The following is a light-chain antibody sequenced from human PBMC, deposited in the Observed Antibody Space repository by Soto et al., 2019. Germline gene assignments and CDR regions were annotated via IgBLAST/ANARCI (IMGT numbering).Light chain of an antibody. Sequence: EIVMTQSPATLSVSPGERATLSCRASQSVSSNLAWYQQKPGQAPRLLIDGASTRATGIPARFSGSGSGTEFTLTISSLQSEDSAVYYCQQHNQWPITFGQGTRLEIK. CDR2: GAS. V-gene: IGKV3-15*01. CDR3: QQHNQWPIT. CDR1: QSVSSN. J-gene: IGKJ5*01.